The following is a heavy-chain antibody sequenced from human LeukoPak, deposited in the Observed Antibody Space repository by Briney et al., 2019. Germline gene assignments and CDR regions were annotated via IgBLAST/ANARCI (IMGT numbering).Heavy chain of an antibody. CDR1: GYSFTSYW. V-gene: IGHV5-51*01. Sequence: GESLKISCKGSGYSFTSYWIGWVRQMPGKGLEWMGIIYPGDSDTRYSPSFQGQVTISADKSISTAYLQWSSLKASDTAMYYCARRGMVRGVYNWFDPWGQGTLVTVSS. CDR3: ARRGMVRGVYNWFDP. J-gene: IGHJ5*02. D-gene: IGHD3-10*01. CDR2: IYPGDSDT.